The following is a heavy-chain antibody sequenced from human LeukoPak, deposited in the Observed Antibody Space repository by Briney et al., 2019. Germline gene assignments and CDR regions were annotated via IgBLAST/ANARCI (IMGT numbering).Heavy chain of an antibody. V-gene: IGHV3-48*01. Sequence: PGGSLRLSCAASGFTFSSYSVNWVRQAPGKGLEWVSYISSSSSTIYYADSVKGRFTISRDNSKNTLYLQMNSLRAEDTAVYYCAKVKPPIFGVASDAFDIWGQGTMVTVSS. J-gene: IGHJ3*02. D-gene: IGHD3-3*01. CDR1: GFTFSSYS. CDR3: AKVKPPIFGVASDAFDI. CDR2: ISSSSSTI.